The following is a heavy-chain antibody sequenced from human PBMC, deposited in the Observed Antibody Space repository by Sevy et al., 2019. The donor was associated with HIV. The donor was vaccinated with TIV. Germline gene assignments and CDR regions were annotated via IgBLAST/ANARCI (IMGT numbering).Heavy chain of an antibody. Sequence: GGSLRLSCAASGFTVTSNYMSWVRQAPGKGLEWVSVIYSGGSTYYAGSVKGRFTISRDNSKNTLYLQMNSLRAEDTAVDYCARDGGSRGIDYLGQGTLVTVSS. J-gene: IGHJ4*02. CDR2: IYSGGST. CDR3: ARDGGSRGIDY. CDR1: GFTVTSNY. V-gene: IGHV3-53*01. D-gene: IGHD6-13*01.